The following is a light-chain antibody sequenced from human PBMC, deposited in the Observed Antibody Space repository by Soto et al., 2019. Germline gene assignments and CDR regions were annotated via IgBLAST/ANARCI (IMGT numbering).Light chain of an antibody. Sequence: DIQMTQSPSTLSASVGDRVTITCRASRTVERWFAWYQQKPGKAPKLLISDVSTLERGVPSRFSGSGSATEFTLTINGLQPDDFATYYCQQYKDYVYTFGQGTKVESK. CDR2: DVS. V-gene: IGKV1-5*01. CDR1: RTVERW. CDR3: QQYKDYVYT. J-gene: IGKJ2*01.